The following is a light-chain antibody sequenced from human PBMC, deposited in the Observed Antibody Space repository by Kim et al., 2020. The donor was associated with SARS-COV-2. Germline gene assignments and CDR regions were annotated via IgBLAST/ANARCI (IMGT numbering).Light chain of an antibody. J-gene: IGKJ4*01. CDR3: HQRSNWPLT. CDR1: QRVGSY. V-gene: IGKV3-11*01. Sequence: SPGERPTLSCRASQRVGSYLAGYQQTPGQAPRLLIYDASNRATGIPARFSGSGSGTDFILTISSLEPEDFAVYYCHQRSNWPLTFGGGTKVEIK. CDR2: DAS.